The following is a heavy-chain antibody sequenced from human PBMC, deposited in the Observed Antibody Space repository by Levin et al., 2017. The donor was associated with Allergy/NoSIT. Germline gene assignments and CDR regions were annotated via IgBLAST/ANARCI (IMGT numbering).Heavy chain of an antibody. CDR1: GFTFSSYA. Sequence: PGGSLRLSCAASGFTFSSYAMSWVRQAPGKGLEWVSAISGSGSGTYYADSVKGRFTISRDNSKNTLYLQMNSLRAEDTAVYYCAKKEDRRHAFDIWGQGTMVTVSS. J-gene: IGHJ3*02. CDR2: ISGSGSGT. CDR3: AKKEDRRHAFDI. V-gene: IGHV3-23*01. D-gene: IGHD6-25*01.